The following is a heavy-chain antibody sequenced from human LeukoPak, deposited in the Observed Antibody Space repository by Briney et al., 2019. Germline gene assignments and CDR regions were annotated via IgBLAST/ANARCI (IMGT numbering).Heavy chain of an antibody. V-gene: IGHV4-34*01. D-gene: IGHD3-10*01. CDR1: GGSFSGYY. Sequence: PSETLSPTCAVYGGSFSGYYWSWIRQPPGKGLEWIGEINHSGSTNYNPSLKSRVTISVDTSKNQFSLKLSSVTAADTAVYYCARRGGSGSYYKATDDYWGQGTLVTVSS. CDR2: INHSGST. CDR3: ARRGGSGSYYKATDDY. J-gene: IGHJ4*02.